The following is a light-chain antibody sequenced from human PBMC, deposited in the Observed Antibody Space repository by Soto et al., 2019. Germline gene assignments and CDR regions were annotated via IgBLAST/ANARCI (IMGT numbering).Light chain of an antibody. V-gene: IGKV3D-20*02. CDR3: QQRNTWPPIT. J-gene: IGKJ5*01. CDR1: QSVSSSY. CDR2: DAS. Sequence: EVVMTQSPGTLSLSPWEGATLSCRASQSVSSSYLAWYQQKPGQAPRLLFYDASRRASGVPARFSGSGSGTDFTLTISSLEPEDFALYYCQQRNTWPPITFGQGTRLEIK.